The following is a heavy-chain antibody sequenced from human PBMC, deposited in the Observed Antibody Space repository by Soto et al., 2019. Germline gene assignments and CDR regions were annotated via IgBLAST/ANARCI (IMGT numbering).Heavy chain of an antibody. CDR2: IYPGDSDT. V-gene: IGHV5-51*01. J-gene: IGHJ6*02. D-gene: IGHD2-21*02. CDR3: ARMCGGDCYSSPAGYYYYYGMDV. CDR1: GDSFTSYW. Sequence: GESLKISCKGSGDSFTSYWIGWVRQMPGKGLEWMGIIYPGDSDTRYSPSFQGQVTISADKSISTAYLQWSSLKASDTAMYYCARMCGGDCYSSPAGYYYYYGMDVWGQGTTVTVSS.